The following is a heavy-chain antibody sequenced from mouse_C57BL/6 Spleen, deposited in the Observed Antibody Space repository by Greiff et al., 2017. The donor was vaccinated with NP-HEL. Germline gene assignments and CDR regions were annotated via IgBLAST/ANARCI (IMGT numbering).Heavy chain of an antibody. CDR2: IYPGDGDT. CDR1: GYAFSSYW. Sequence: VKLMESGAELVKPGASVKISCKASGYAFSSYWMNWVKQRPGKGLEWIGQIYPGDGDTNYNGKFKGKATLTADKSSSTAYMQLSSLTSEDSAVYFCARGYYGSSYGFAYWGQGTLVTVSA. CDR3: ARGYYGSSYGFAY. V-gene: IGHV1-80*01. D-gene: IGHD1-1*01. J-gene: IGHJ3*01.